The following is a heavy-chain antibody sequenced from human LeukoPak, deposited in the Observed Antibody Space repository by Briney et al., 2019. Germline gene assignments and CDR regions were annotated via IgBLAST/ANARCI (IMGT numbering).Heavy chain of an antibody. CDR1: GFTFDDYA. D-gene: IGHD3-3*01. V-gene: IGHV3-43D*03. Sequence: PGGSLRLSCAASGFTFDDYAMHWVRQAAGKGLEWVSLISWDGGSTYYADSVKGRFTISRDNSKNSLYLQMNSLRAEDTALYYCAKDISAFGVVMAFDYWGQGTLVTVSS. CDR2: ISWDGGST. J-gene: IGHJ4*02. CDR3: AKDISAFGVVMAFDY.